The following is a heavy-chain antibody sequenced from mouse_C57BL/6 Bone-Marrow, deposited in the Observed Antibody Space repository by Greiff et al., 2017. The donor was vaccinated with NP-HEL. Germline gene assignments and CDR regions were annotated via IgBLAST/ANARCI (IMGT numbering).Heavy chain of an antibody. Sequence: VQLQQPGAELVKPGASVKLSCKASGYTFTSYWMHWVKQRPGQGLEWIGMIHPNSGSTNYNEKFKSKATLTVDKSSSTAYMQLSSLTSEDSAVYYCARCDGSPHYDAMDYWGQGTSVTVSS. J-gene: IGHJ4*01. D-gene: IGHD1-1*01. CDR1: GYTFTSYW. CDR2: IHPNSGST. CDR3: ARCDGSPHYDAMDY. V-gene: IGHV1-64*01.